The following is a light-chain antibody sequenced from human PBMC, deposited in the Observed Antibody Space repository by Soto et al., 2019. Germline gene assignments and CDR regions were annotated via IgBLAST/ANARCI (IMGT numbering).Light chain of an antibody. V-gene: IGLV1-44*01. CDR2: DNN. J-gene: IGLJ3*02. Sequence: QPVLTQPPSASGTPGQRVTISCSGSSSNIGSNTVNWYQQLPGTAPKLLIYDNNQRPSGVPDRFFGSKSGTSASLAISGLQPDDESHYYCAAWDDSLNGLVFGGGTKLTVL. CDR1: SSNIGSNT. CDR3: AAWDDSLNGLV.